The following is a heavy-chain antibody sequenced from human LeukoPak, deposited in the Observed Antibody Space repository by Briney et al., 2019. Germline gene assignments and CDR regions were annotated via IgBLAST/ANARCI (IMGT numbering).Heavy chain of an antibody. V-gene: IGHV1-2*02. J-gene: IGHJ3*02. D-gene: IGHD1-26*01. Sequence: GASVKVSCKASRYTFTSYAMNWVRQAPGQGLEWMAWINPKSGDATYEQRLQGRVFVTLDTSMSRAYMYLTSLIPDDTAGYYGATGGRWELPRPYAFEIWGQGTMVTVSS. CDR1: RYTFTSYA. CDR3: ATGGRWELPRPYAFEI. CDR2: INPKSGDA.